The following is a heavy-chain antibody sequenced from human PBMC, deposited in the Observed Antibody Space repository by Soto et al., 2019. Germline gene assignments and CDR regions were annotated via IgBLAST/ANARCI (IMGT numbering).Heavy chain of an antibody. Sequence: LSLTCTVSGDPLSSGSYYWSWIRQSPGKRLEWIAYIYYTGTTKYNPSLKSRVTISVDTSKNQFSLRLTSVTAADTAVYYCARAASQYFDLLSAFHPWGQGTLVTVSS. J-gene: IGHJ5*02. CDR1: GDPLSSGSYY. CDR2: IYYTGTT. D-gene: IGHD3-9*01. CDR3: ARAASQYFDLLSAFHP. V-gene: IGHV4-61*01.